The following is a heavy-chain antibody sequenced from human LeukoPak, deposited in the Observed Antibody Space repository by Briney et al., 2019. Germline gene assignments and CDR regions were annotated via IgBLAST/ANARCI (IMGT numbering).Heavy chain of an antibody. J-gene: IGHJ4*02. D-gene: IGHD6-19*01. V-gene: IGHV4-59*01. Sequence: PSETLSLTCTVSGGSISSYYWSWIRQPPGKGLEWIGYIYYSGSTNYNPSLKSRVTISVGTSKNQFSLKLSSVTAADTAVYYCAIGGAVAGLYYFDYWGQGTLVTVPS. CDR1: GGSISSYY. CDR2: IYYSGST. CDR3: AIGGAVAGLYYFDY.